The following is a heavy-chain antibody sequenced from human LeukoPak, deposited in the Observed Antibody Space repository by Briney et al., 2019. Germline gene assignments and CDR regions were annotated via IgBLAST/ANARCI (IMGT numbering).Heavy chain of an antibody. CDR3: AIMHRYYDGSGYWVQ. CDR2: ISTSGGTT. D-gene: IGHD3-22*01. V-gene: IGHV3-23*01. Sequence: GGSLRLSCAASGFTFSSYAMSWVRQAPGKGLEWVSGISTSGGTTSYADSVKGRFTISRDNPWNTLYMQMNSLRAEDTAVYYCAIMHRYYDGSGYWVQWGQGTLVTVSS. CDR1: GFTFSSYA. J-gene: IGHJ4*02.